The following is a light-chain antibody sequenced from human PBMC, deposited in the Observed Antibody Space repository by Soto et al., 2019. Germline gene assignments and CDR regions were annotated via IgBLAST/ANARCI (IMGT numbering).Light chain of an antibody. Sequence: DIQMTQSPSTLSASVGDRVTITCRASQSISYWLAWYQQKPGKAPHLLIYRASHLGSGVPSRFSGSGSGTEFTLTINSLQPDDFATYYCQQFNSYPYSFGQGTKLEIK. CDR1: QSISYW. CDR2: RAS. CDR3: QQFNSYPYS. V-gene: IGKV1-5*03. J-gene: IGKJ2*03.